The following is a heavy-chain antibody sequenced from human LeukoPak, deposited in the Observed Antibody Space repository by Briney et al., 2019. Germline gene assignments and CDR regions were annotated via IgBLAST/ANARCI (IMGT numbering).Heavy chain of an antibody. CDR1: GFTFSNYG. V-gene: IGHV3-23*01. Sequence: GGSLRLSCAASGFTFSNYGMSWVRQAPGKGLEWVSGISNNGGSTYYADSVKGRFTISRVNAKTSLYLQMNSLRAEDTAVYYCARALGYTSGYGIYYYYMDVWGKGTTVTVSS. CDR2: ISNNGGST. D-gene: IGHD5-18*01. CDR3: ARALGYTSGYGIYYYYMDV. J-gene: IGHJ6*03.